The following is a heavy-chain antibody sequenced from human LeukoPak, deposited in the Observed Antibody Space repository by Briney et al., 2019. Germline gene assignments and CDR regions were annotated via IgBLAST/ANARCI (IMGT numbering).Heavy chain of an antibody. CDR2: IYYSGST. CDR3: ARIVVVPAAHNWFDP. CDR1: GGSISSYY. V-gene: IGHV4-4*07. J-gene: IGHJ5*02. D-gene: IGHD2-2*01. Sequence: PSETLSLTCTVSGGSISSYYWSWIRQPAGKGLEWIGSIYYSGSTYYNPSLKSRVTISVDTSKNQFSLKLSSVTAADTAVYYCARIVVVPAAHNWFDPWGQGTLVTVSS.